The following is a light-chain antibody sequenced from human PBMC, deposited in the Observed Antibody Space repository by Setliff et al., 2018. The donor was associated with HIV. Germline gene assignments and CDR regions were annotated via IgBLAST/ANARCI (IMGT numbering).Light chain of an antibody. V-gene: IGLV2-8*01. CDR1: SSDVGGYNY. Sequence: QSVLTQPPSASGSPGQSVTISCTGTSSDVGGYNYVSWYQQHPGKAPKLMIYEITQRPSGVPDRFSGSKSGNTASLTVSGLQTEDEADYYCCSYASSNSFGFGTGTKV. CDR3: CSYASSNSFG. J-gene: IGLJ1*01. CDR2: EIT.